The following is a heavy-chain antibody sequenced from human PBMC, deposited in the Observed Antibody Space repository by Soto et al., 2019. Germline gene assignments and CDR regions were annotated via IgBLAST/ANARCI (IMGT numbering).Heavy chain of an antibody. Sequence: ASVKVSCKASGYTFTGYYMHWVRQAPGQGLEWMGWINPNSGGTNYAQKFQGRVTMTRATSISTAYMELSRLRSDDTAVYYCARASGYSIRYYFDYWGQRTLVTVAS. CDR2: INPNSGGT. D-gene: IGHD3-3*01. V-gene: IGHV1-2*02. CDR3: ARASGYSIRYYFDY. CDR1: GYTFTGYY. J-gene: IGHJ4*02.